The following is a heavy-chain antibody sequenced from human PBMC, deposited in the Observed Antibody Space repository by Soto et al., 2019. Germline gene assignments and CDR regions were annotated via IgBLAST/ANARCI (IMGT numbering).Heavy chain of an antibody. CDR3: ARDRGYDAHDYYYNAMDV. J-gene: IGHJ6*02. Sequence: GGSLRLSCISSGFTFRTYTMIWVRHAPGTGLEWVSGIRGFSPYTFYAESVKGRFTISRDNAKNSLYLQMNSLRAEDTAVYYCARDRGYDAHDYYYNAMDVWGQGTTVTVSS. CDR2: IRGFSPYT. V-gene: IGHV3-21*01. CDR1: GFTFRTYT. D-gene: IGHD2-15*01.